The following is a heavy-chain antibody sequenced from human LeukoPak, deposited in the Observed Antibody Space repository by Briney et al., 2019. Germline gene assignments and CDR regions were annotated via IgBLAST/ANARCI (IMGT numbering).Heavy chain of an antibody. V-gene: IGHV3-74*01. J-gene: IGHJ5*02. Sequence: GGSLRLSCAASGFTFSNYWMHWVRQAPGKGLVWVSRIKSDGSSTNYADSVKGRFTISRDNAKNTLYLQMNSLRAEDTAVYYCARKTANWFDPWGQGTLVTVSS. CDR1: GFTFSNYW. CDR2: IKSDGSST. CDR3: ARKTANWFDP.